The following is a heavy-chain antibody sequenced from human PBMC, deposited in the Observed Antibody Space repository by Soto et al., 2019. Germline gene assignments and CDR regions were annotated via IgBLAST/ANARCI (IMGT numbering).Heavy chain of an antibody. CDR1: GFTFSSYC. CDR3: AKDYDFWSGYREFKEDY. CDR2: ISYDGSNK. V-gene: IGHV3-30*18. Sequence: GGSLRLSCAAYGFTFSSYCMHWVRQAPGKGLEWVAVISYDGSNKYYADSVKGRFTISRDNSKNTLYLQMNSLRAEDTAVYYCAKDYDFWSGYREFKEDYWGQGTLVTVSS. J-gene: IGHJ4*02. D-gene: IGHD3-3*01.